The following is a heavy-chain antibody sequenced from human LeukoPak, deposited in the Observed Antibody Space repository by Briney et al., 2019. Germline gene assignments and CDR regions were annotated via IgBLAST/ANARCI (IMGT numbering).Heavy chain of an antibody. CDR2: INPSANTT. J-gene: IGHJ3*02. D-gene: IGHD3-9*01. CDR3: ATKFDILTGDDAFDI. Sequence: ASVKVSCKTSGYTFTSIYIHWVRQAPGQGPEWMGLINPSANTTTYAQKFQGRVAMTCDTSTSTVYMELSSLRSEDTAVYYCATKFDILTGDDAFDIWGQGTMVTVSS. V-gene: IGHV1-46*01. CDR1: GYTFTSIY.